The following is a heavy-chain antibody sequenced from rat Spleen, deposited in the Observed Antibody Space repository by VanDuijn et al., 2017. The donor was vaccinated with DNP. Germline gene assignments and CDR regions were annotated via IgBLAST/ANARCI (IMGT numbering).Heavy chain of an antibody. CDR1: GFNFNDYW. J-gene: IGHJ2*01. D-gene: IGHD1-11*01. CDR2: ISKDGSSI. V-gene: IGHV4-2*01. CDR3: ARHYGHNGFDY. Sequence: EVKLVESGGGLVQPGRSLKVSCAASGFNFNDYWMGWVRQAPGKGLEWIGEISKDGSSINYTPSLKDKFTISRDNVQSTLYLQMSKLGSEDTAIYSCARHYGHNGFDYWGQGVMVTVSS.